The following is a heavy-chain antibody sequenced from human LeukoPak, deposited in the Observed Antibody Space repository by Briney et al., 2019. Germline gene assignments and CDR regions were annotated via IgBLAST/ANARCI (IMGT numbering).Heavy chain of an antibody. CDR1: GFTFSSSA. V-gene: IGHV3-23*01. J-gene: IGHJ4*02. D-gene: IGHD1-7*01. CDR2: ISGSGGST. CDR3: AKRAITGTTSKGDFDY. Sequence: GGSLRLSCAASGFTFSSSAMSWVRQAPGKGLEWVSAISGSGGSTYYADSVKGRFTISRDNSKNTLYLQVNSLRAEDTAVYYCAKRAITGTTSKGDFDYWGQGTLVTVSS.